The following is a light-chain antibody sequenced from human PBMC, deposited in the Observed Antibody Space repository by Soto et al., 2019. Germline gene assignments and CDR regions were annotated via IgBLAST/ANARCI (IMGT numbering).Light chain of an antibody. CDR2: WAS. Sequence: DIVMTQSPDSLAVSLGERATINCKSSQSVLYSSNNKHYLAWYQQKPGQPPKLLIYWASTRESGVPDRFSGRGSGTEFTLTISRLQAEDVAVDYCQQYYSTPQTFGQGTKLEIE. CDR1: QSVLYSSNNKHY. CDR3: QQYYSTPQT. V-gene: IGKV4-1*01. J-gene: IGKJ2*01.